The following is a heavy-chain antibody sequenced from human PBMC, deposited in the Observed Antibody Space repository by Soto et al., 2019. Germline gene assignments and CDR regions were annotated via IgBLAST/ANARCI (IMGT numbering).Heavy chain of an antibody. D-gene: IGHD3-3*01. V-gene: IGHV3-23*01. CDR1: GFTFSNYV. CDR3: AKDKGGTIFGVVNDAFDM. CDR2: ISGSGGST. J-gene: IGHJ3*02. Sequence: VQLLESGGGLVQPGGSLRLSCAASGFTFSNYVMSWVRQAPGKGLEWVSFISGSGGSTYYADSVKGRFTISRDNSKNTLYLQMNSLRAEDTAVYYCAKDKGGTIFGVVNDAFDMWGQGTTVTVSS.